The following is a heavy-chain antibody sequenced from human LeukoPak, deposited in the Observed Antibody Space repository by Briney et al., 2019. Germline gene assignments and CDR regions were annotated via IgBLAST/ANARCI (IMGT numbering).Heavy chain of an antibody. V-gene: IGHV3-30*02. J-gene: IGHJ4*02. CDR1: GFTFSSYG. CDR3: TKDQVGASGTESY. D-gene: IGHD2-2*01. CDR2: IRYDGGNK. Sequence: GGSLRLSCAASGFTFSSYGMHWVRQAPGKGLEWMAFIRYDGGNKYYPDSVRGRFTISRDNSKSTLYLQMTSLRAEDTAVYYCTKDQVGASGTESYWGRGTLVTVSS.